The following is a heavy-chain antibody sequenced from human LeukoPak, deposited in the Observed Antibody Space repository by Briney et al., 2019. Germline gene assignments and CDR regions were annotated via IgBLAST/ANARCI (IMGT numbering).Heavy chain of an antibody. D-gene: IGHD1-14*01. CDR2: IYFSGST. J-gene: IGHJ4*02. CDR3: ARRIILTDFDY. CDR1: GDSISTDTYY. V-gene: IGHV4-39*01. Sequence: PSETLSLTCSVSGDSISTDTYYWGWIRQPPGKGLEWIGTIYFSGSTYYSPSLKSRVTISVDTCKNQFSLNLTSVTAADTAVYYCARRIILTDFDYWGRGTLVTVAS.